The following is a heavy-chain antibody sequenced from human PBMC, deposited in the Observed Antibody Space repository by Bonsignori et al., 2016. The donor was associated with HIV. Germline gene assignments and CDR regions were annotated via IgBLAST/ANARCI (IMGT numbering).Heavy chain of an antibody. V-gene: IGHV4-39*07. J-gene: IGHJ4*02. CDR1: GDSVSSSTYY. CDR3: AREGGGVDPPHDY. D-gene: IGHD3-16*01. CDR2: IYYTGNT. Sequence: QPQLQESGPGLVKPLETLSLTCTVSGDSVSSSTYYWGWIRQPPGKGLEWIGSIYYTGNTFYNPSLQSRVTLSIDTSKNQFSLKVRSVTAADTAVYYCAREGGGVDPPHDYWGQGTLVTVSS.